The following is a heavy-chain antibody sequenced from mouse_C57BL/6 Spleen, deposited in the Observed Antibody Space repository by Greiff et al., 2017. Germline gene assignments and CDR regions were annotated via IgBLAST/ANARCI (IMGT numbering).Heavy chain of an antibody. V-gene: IGHV1-15*01. CDR3: TRSGEYDGYWYFDG. Sequence: QVQLKESGAELVRPGASVTLSCTASGYTFTDYEMHWVKQTPVHGLEWIGALDPETGGTAYNQKFKGKAILTADKSSSTAYMELRSLTSEDSAVYYCTRSGEYDGYWYFDGWGTGTTVTVSA. D-gene: IGHD2-14*01. CDR2: LDPETGGT. J-gene: IGHJ1*03. CDR1: GYTFTDYE.